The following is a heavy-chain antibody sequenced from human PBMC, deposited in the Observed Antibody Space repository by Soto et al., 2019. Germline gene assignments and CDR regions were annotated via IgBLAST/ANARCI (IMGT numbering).Heavy chain of an antibody. CDR2: INPNSGGT. CDR1: GYTFTGDY. Sequence: QVQLVQSGAEVKKPGASVKVSCKASGYTFTGDYIHWVRQAPGQGLEWMGWINPNSGGTNYAQNFQGRVTMTRDTSISTAYMELNGLTSDDTAVYYCARVWAAVAPDFDYWGQGTLVTVSS. CDR3: ARVWAAVAPDFDY. V-gene: IGHV1-2*02. J-gene: IGHJ4*02. D-gene: IGHD6-13*01.